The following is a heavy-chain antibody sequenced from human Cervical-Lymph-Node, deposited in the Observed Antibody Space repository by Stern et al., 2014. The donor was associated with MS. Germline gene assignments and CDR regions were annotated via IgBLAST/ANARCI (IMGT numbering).Heavy chain of an antibody. Sequence: EVQLVQSGGGLVQPGRSLRLSCAASGFTFDDYAMHWVRQAPGKGLEGVSGIGWNGGSKDYADSVKGRFTISRDNAKNSLYLQMNSLRTEDTALYYCAKDRVAAEGYYFGMDVWGQGTTVTVSS. V-gene: IGHV3-9*01. CDR1: GFTFDDYA. D-gene: IGHD6-13*01. J-gene: IGHJ6*02. CDR2: IGWNGGSK. CDR3: AKDRVAAEGYYFGMDV.